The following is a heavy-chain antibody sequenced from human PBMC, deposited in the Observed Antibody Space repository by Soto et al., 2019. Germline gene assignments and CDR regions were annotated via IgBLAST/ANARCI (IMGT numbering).Heavy chain of an antibody. D-gene: IGHD6-13*01. Sequence: SENLYLTCTVSGGSISSYYWSWIRQPPGKGLEWIGYIYYSGSTNYNPSLKSRVTISVDTSKNQFSLKLSSVTAADTAVYYCARHIAAAGTEMYALWRQGTLVTVS. V-gene: IGHV4-59*08. J-gene: IGHJ4*02. CDR3: ARHIAAAGTEMYAL. CDR2: IYYSGST. CDR1: GGSISSYY.